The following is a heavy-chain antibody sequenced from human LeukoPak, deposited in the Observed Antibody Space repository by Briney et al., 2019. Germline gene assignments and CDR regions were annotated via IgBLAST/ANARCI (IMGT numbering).Heavy chain of an antibody. V-gene: IGHV4-39*07. Sequence: SETLSLTCTVSGGSISSSGYYWGWIRQPPGKGLEWIGNIYYSGRTYYNPSLKSRVTISVDTSKNQFSLNLNSVTAADTAVYYCARAMSIAARLQTIFDYWGQGTLVTVSS. CDR3: ARAMSIAARLQTIFDY. CDR1: GGSISSSGYY. D-gene: IGHD6-6*01. CDR2: IYYSGRT. J-gene: IGHJ4*02.